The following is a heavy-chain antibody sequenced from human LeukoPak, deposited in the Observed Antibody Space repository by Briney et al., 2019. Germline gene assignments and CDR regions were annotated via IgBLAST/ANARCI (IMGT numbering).Heavy chain of an antibody. CDR3: AREKGYCSSTSCYWLSYYYGMDV. D-gene: IGHD2-2*01. Sequence: PSETLSFTCAVYGGSFSGYYWSWIRQPPGKGLEWIGEINHSGSTNYNPSLKSRVTISVDTSKSQFSLKLSSVTAADTAVYYCAREKGYCSSTSCYWLSYYYGMDVWGQGTTVTVSS. J-gene: IGHJ6*02. V-gene: IGHV4-34*01. CDR1: GGSFSGYY. CDR2: INHSGST.